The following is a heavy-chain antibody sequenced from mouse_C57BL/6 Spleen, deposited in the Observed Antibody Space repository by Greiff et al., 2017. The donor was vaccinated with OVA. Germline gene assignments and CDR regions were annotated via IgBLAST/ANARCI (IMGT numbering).Heavy chain of an antibody. D-gene: IGHD2-1*01. CDR1: GFTFSSYA. J-gene: IGHJ1*03. CDR3: ARDGHYGNYDWYFDV. V-gene: IGHV5-4*01. Sequence: DVMLVESGGGLVKPGGSLKLSCAASGFTFSSYAMSWVRQTPEKRLEWVATISDGGSYTYYPDNVKGRFTISRDNAKNNLYLQMSHLKSEDTAMYYCARDGHYGNYDWYFDVWGTGTTVTVSS. CDR2: ISDGGSYT.